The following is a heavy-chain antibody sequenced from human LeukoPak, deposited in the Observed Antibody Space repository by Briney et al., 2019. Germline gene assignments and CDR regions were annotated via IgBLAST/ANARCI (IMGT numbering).Heavy chain of an antibody. CDR3: AKGEAVAGSAFDI. CDR1: GFTFDDYA. CDR2: ISWNSGSI. D-gene: IGHD6-19*01. J-gene: IGHJ3*02. Sequence: PGRSLRLSCAASGFTFDDYAMHWVRQAPGKGLEWVSGISWNSGSIGYADSVKGRFTISRDNAKNSLYLQMNSLRAEDTALYYCAKGEAVAGSAFDIWGQGTMVTVSS. V-gene: IGHV3-9*01.